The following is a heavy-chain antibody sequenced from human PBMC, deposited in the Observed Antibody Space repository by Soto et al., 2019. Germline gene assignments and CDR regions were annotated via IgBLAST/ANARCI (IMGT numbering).Heavy chain of an antibody. J-gene: IGHJ5*02. V-gene: IGHV1-3*04. CDR1: GYTFTSYP. CDR2: INIGNGNT. Sequence: RASVKVSCKASGYTFTSYPIHWVRQAPGQGLEWMGWINIGNGNTQYSQNFQGRVTITRDTSATTAYMELSSLRSEDTAVYYCAREPLCGGKCYLNYFDPWGQGTLVTVSS. D-gene: IGHD2-15*01. CDR3: AREPLCGGKCYLNYFDP.